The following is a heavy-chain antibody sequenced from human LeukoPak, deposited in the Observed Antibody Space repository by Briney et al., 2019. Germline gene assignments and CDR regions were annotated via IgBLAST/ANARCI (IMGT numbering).Heavy chain of an antibody. J-gene: IGHJ4*02. V-gene: IGHV3-11*01. CDR2: ISSSGSTI. CDR3: ARSWVYYYDSSGYWAH. Sequence: GWSLRLSCAAPGFTFSGYYMSWIRQAPGKGLHWVSYISSSGSTIYYADSVKGRFTISRDNAKNSLYLQMNSLRAEDTAVYYCARSWVYYYDSSGYWAHWGQGTLVTVSS. CDR1: GFTFSGYY. D-gene: IGHD3-22*01.